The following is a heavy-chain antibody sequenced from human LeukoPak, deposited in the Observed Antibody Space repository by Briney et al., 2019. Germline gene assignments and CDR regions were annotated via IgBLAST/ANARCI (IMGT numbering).Heavy chain of an antibody. Sequence: GASVKVSCKASDYTFTSYGITWVRQAPGQGLEWMGWISTYNGNTKYAQKFQGRFTMSTDTSTSTAYMELSRLRSDDTAVYYCARWGVRDVLSFDYWGQGTLVTVSS. CDR3: ARWGVRDVLSFDY. J-gene: IGHJ4*02. D-gene: IGHD3-10*01. CDR1: DYTFTSYG. V-gene: IGHV1-18*01. CDR2: ISTYNGNT.